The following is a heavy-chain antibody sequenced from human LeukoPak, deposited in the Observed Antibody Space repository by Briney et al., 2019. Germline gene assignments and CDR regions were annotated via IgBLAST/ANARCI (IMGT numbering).Heavy chain of an antibody. Sequence: GGSLRLSCAASGSTFSSYGMHWVRQAPGKGLEWVAVIWSGGSNKYYADSVKGRFTISRDNSKNTLYLQMNSLRAEDTAVYYCAKDLVGYSGYDWGTFDYWGQGTLVTVSS. CDR2: IWSGGSNK. CDR3: AKDLVGYSGYDWGTFDY. V-gene: IGHV3-30*02. D-gene: IGHD5-12*01. CDR1: GSTFSSYG. J-gene: IGHJ4*02.